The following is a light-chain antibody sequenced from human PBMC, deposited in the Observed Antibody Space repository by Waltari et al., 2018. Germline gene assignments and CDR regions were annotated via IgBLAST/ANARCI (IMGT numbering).Light chain of an antibody. CDR1: VLAEKY. V-gene: IGLV3-27*01. J-gene: IGLJ2*01. CDR2: KDT. Sequence: YDLTQPLYVSVSPGQTATITCSGDVLAEKYVRWFQQKPGQAPTLILYKDTERPSGIPERFSGSSSGSTVTLTIRGALLEDEADYHCHAAADNNWFFGGGTKLTVL. CDR3: HAAADNNWF.